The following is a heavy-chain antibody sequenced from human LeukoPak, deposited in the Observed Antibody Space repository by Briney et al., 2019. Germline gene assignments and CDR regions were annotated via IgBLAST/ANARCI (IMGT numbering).Heavy chain of an antibody. CDR1: GGSISSGGYY. Sequence: SETLSLTCTVSGGSISSGGYYWSWIRQPPGKGLEWIGYIYHSGSTYYNPSLKSRVTISVDRSKNQFSLKLSSVTAADTAVYYCARSEVDTAMAFDYWGQGTLVTVSS. CDR2: IYHSGST. D-gene: IGHD5-18*01. J-gene: IGHJ4*02. V-gene: IGHV4-30-2*02. CDR3: ARSEVDTAMAFDY.